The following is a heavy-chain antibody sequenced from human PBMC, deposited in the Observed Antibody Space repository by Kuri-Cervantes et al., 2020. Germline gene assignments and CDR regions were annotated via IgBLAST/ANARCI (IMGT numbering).Heavy chain of an antibody. CDR1: GYTFTGYY. CDR2: INPNSGGT. V-gene: IGHV1-2*02. J-gene: IGHJ5*01. CDR3: TRGTTTGTTAWFDS. Sequence: ASVKVSCKASGYTFTGYYMHWVRQAPGQGLEWMGWINPNSGGTNYAQKFQGRVTMTRDTSISTVYMELTRLRSDDTAIYYCTRGTTTGTTAWFDSWGQGTLVTVSS. D-gene: IGHD1-1*01.